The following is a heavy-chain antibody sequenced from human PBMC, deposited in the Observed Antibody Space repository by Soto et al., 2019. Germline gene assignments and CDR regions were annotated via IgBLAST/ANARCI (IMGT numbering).Heavy chain of an antibody. CDR1: GGSISRYY. J-gene: IGHJ6*03. CDR2: IYYSGST. Sequence: SETLSLTCTVSGGSISRYYWSWILQPPGKGLEWIGYIYYSGSTNYNPSLKSRVTISVDTSKNQFSLKLSSVTAADTAVYYCARRVRISLDYYYYYMDVWGKGTTVTVSS. V-gene: IGHV4-59*08. D-gene: IGHD3-10*01. CDR3: ARRVRISLDYYYYYMDV.